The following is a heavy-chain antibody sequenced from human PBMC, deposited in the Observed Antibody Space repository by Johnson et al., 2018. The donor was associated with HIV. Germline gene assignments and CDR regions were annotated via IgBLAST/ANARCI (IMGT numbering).Heavy chain of an antibody. CDR1: GFSFSSYW. CDR2: IKQDGSEK. Sequence: VQLVESGGGVVQPGTSLGLSCAASGFSFSSYWMSWVRQAPGKGLEWVANIKQDGSEKYYVDSVKGRFTISRDNAKNSLYLQMNSRRAEDTAVYYGAREGIGGGAFDIWGQGTMVTVSS. CDR3: AREGIGGGAFDI. J-gene: IGHJ3*02. V-gene: IGHV3-7*01.